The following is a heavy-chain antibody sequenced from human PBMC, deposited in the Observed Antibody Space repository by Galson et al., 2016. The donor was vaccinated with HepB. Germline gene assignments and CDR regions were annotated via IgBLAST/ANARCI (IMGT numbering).Heavy chain of an antibody. J-gene: IGHJ4*02. D-gene: IGHD3-10*01. CDR2: ISGSGSDI. V-gene: IGHV3-11*04. CDR3: ARASGMAQN. CDR1: GFTLSDFY. Sequence: SLRLSCAASGFTLSDFYMSWIRQAPGKGPEWVSYISGSGSDIYYSDSVKGRFTISRDNADKSLFLQMHSLRADDTAVYYCARASGMAQNWGQGTLVTVSS.